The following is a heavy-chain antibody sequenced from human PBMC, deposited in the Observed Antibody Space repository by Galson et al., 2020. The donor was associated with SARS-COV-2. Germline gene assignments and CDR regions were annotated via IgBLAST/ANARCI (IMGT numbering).Heavy chain of an antibody. D-gene: IGHD6-19*01. CDR1: GFTVSSNY. V-gene: IGHV3-53*01. CDR2: IYSGGST. J-gene: IGHJ3*02. Sequence: GESLKISCAASGFTVSSNYMSWVRQAPGKGLEWVSVIYSGGSTYYADSVKGRFTISRDNSKNTLYLQMNSLRAEDTAVYYCARDKGSGWGLPEYAFDIWGQGTMVTVSS. CDR3: ARDKGSGWGLPEYAFDI.